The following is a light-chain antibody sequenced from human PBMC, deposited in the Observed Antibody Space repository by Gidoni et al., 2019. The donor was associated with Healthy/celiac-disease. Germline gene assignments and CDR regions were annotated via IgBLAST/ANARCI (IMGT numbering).Light chain of an antibody. CDR1: QGIRTD. Sequence: IHVTQSPSSLSASVGDRVTIICRASQGIRTDLGWYQQKPGKAPKLLIYAASSLQSGVPSRFSGSGSGTDFTLTISSLQPEDFATYYCLQDYNYLWTFGQGTKVEIK. CDR2: AAS. V-gene: IGKV1-6*01. J-gene: IGKJ1*01. CDR3: LQDYNYLWT.